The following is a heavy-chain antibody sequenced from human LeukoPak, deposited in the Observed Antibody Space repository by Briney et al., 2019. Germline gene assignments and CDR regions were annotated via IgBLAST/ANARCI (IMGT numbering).Heavy chain of an antibody. CDR3: ARVSRSGSYYIRGYYFDY. CDR1: GYTFTSYG. V-gene: IGHV1-18*01. D-gene: IGHD3-10*01. J-gene: IGHJ4*02. CDR2: ISAHNGNT. Sequence: GASVKVSCKASGYTFTSYGISWVRQAPGQGLEWMGWISAHNGNTNYAQKLQGRVTMTTDTSTSTAYMELRSLRSDDTAVYYCARVSRSGSYYIRGYYFDYWGQGTLVTVSS.